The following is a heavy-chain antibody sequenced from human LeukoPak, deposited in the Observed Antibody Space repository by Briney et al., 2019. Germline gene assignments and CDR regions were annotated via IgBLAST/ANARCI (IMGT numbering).Heavy chain of an antibody. J-gene: IGHJ4*02. D-gene: IGHD2-15*01. Sequence: GGSLRLSCAASGFTFSSYWMSWVRQAPGKGLEWVANIKQDGSEKYYVDSAKGRFTISRDNAKNSLYLQMNSLRAEDTAVYYCARDGYCSGGSCYSGPPPYDYWGQGTLVTVSS. CDR3: ARDGYCSGGSCYSGPPPYDY. V-gene: IGHV3-7*01. CDR1: GFTFSSYW. CDR2: IKQDGSEK.